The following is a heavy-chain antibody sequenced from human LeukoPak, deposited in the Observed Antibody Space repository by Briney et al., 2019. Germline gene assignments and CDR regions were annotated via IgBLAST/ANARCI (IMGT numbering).Heavy chain of an antibody. CDR3: SHSRLMAAVTGNRFDP. CDR2: IYCGDDK. Sequence: SGATLVKPTQTLTLTGTFSGYSRSPSGGGMGWIRQPQGKALEWLAFIYCGDDKRYSPPLKSKLPIAKDNYKNKVVLTITNFDPVDTATYYCSHSRLMAAVTGNRFDPWGQGTMVTVSS. CDR1: GYSRSPSGGG. D-gene: IGHD2-21*02. V-gene: IGHV2-5*02. J-gene: IGHJ5*02.